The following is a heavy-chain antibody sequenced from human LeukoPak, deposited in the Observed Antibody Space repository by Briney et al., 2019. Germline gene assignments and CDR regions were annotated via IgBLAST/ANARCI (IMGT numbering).Heavy chain of an antibody. D-gene: IGHD2-8*02. CDR2: ITSSNNHV. CDR1: GFTFNNYS. V-gene: IGHV3-21*04. CDR3: ATYRQVLLPFES. Sequence: PGGSLRLSCIVSGFTFNNYSMNWVRQGPGKGLEWVSSITSSNNHVYYADSVEGRFTISRDNAKNSLYLQMNSLRAEDTAIYYCATYRQVLLPFESWGQGTLVTVSS. J-gene: IGHJ4*02.